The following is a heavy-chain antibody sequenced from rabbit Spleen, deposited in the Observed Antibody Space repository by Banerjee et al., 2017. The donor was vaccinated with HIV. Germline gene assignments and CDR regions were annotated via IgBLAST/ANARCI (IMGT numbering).Heavy chain of an antibody. D-gene: IGHD1-1*01. CDR1: GVSFSGDSY. Sequence: QSLEESGGDLVKPGASLTLTCTASGVSFSGDSYMCWVRQAPGKGLEWIACIDTAGSGFTYFASWAKGRFTISKTSSTTVTLQMTSLTAADTPTYFCARDTSSSFSSYGMDLWGQGTLVTVS. V-gene: IGHV1S40*01. CDR2: IDTAGSGFT. J-gene: IGHJ6*01. CDR3: ARDTSSSFSSYGMDL.